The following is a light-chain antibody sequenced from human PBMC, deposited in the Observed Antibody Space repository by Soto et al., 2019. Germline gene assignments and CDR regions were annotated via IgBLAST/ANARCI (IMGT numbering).Light chain of an antibody. V-gene: IGLV1-40*01. CDR1: SSNIGAGYN. CDR3: QSYDSSLNAYV. CDR2: GNS. J-gene: IGLJ1*01. Sequence: QSALTQPPSVSGAPGQRVTISCTGSSSNIGAGYNVHWYQQLPGTAPKLLIYGNSNRPSGVPDRFSGSKSGTSASLAITGLQAEDEADYYCQSYDSSLNAYVFGTGTKLTVL.